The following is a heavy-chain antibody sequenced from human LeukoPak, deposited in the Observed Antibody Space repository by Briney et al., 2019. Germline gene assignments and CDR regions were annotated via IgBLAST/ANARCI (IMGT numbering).Heavy chain of an antibody. V-gene: IGHV4-59*01. Sequence: SETLSLTCTVSGGSISRYYWSWIRQPPGKGLEWIGYIYYSGVTNYNPSLKSRVTISADMSKNQFSLKLTSVSAADTGVYYCARDSPPNVWGKGITVAVSS. CDR1: GGSISRYY. J-gene: IGHJ6*04. CDR2: IYYSGVT. CDR3: ARDSPPNV.